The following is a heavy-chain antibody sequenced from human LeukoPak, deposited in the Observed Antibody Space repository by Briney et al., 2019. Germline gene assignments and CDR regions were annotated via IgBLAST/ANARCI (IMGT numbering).Heavy chain of an antibody. J-gene: IGHJ6*02. CDR3: ARATYYYGSGSYFKDFYYYYGMDV. CDR1: GFTFSSYG. Sequence: PGGSLRLSCAASGFTFSSYGMHWVRQAPGKGLEWVAVIWYDGSIKYYAASVKGRFTISRDNSKTTLYLQMNSLRAEDTAVYYCARATYYYGSGSYFKDFYYYYGMDVWGQGTTVTVSS. D-gene: IGHD3-10*01. CDR2: IWYDGSIK. V-gene: IGHV3-33*01.